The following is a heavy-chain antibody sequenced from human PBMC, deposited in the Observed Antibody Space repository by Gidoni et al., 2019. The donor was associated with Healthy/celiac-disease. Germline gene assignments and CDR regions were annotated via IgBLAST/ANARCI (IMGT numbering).Heavy chain of an antibody. V-gene: IGHV3-30*18. CDR2: ISYDGSNK. J-gene: IGHJ6*02. D-gene: IGHD6-13*01. Sequence: QVQLVESGGGVVQPGRSLRLSCAASGFTFSIYGMRWVRQAQGKGLEWVAVISYDGSNKYYADSVKCRFTISRDNSKNTLYLQMNSLRAEDTAVYYCAKEAIAAAGDDYYGMDVWGQGTTVTVSS. CDR1: GFTFSIYG. CDR3: AKEAIAAAGDDYYGMDV.